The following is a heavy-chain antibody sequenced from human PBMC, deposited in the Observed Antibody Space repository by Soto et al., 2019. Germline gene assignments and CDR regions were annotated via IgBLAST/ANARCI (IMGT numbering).Heavy chain of an antibody. Sequence: QVQLVESGGGVVQPGRSLRLSCAAAGFTFSSYGMHCVRQAPGKGLEWVAVISYDGSNKSYADSVKGRFTISRDNSKHSLDLQLNSLRAKDTAVDYCAKSGGSKSLNYWGQGTLVTVSS. J-gene: IGHJ4*02. CDR2: ISYDGSNK. CDR1: GFTFSSYG. CDR3: AKSGGSKSLNY. V-gene: IGHV3-30*18. D-gene: IGHD1-1*01.